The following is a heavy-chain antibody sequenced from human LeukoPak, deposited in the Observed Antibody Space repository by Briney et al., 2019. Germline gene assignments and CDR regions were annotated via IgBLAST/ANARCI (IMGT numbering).Heavy chain of an antibody. CDR3: ASGAGGWLQFDY. V-gene: IGHV4-34*01. D-gene: IGHD5-24*01. CDR1: GGSFSGYY. Sequence: SETLSLTCAVYGGSFSGYYWSWIRQPPGKGLEWIGEINHSGSTNYNPSLKSRVTISVDTSKNQFSLKLSSVTAADTAVYYCASGAGGWLQFDYWGQGTLVTVSS. J-gene: IGHJ4*02. CDR2: INHSGST.